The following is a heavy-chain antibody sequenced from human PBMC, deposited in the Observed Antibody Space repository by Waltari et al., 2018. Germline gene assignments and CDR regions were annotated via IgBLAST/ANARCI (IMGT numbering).Heavy chain of an antibody. Sequence: EVQLVESGGGWVQPGGSRRLSCVVSGFTLGRYGMSWVRRAPGKGLEWVANIKDDGSDKHYAESVKGRFTISRDNGKMSLYLEMNSLRAEDTAFYYCARDAMRGGDLDYWGQGILVTVSS. CDR1: GFTLGRYG. CDR2: IKDDGSDK. D-gene: IGHD3-16*01. CDR3: ARDAMRGGDLDY. J-gene: IGHJ4*02. V-gene: IGHV3-7*01.